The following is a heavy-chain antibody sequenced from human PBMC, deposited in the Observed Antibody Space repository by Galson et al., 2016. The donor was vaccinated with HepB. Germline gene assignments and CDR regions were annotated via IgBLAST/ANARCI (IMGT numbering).Heavy chain of an antibody. CDR3: ARGGNYGDYIDY. D-gene: IGHD4-17*01. CDR1: GFTFSSYW. V-gene: IGHV3-53*01. J-gene: IGHJ4*02. CDR2: IYSGGRI. Sequence: SLRLSCAASGFTFSSYWMSWLRQAPGKGLEWVSVIYSGGRIYYADSVKGRFTISRDNSKNTLFLRMNSLRAEDTAVYYCARGGNYGDYIDYWGQGTLVTVSS.